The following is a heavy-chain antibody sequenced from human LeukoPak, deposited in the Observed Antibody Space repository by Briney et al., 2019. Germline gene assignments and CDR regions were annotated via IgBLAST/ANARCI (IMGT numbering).Heavy chain of an antibody. D-gene: IGHD3-3*01. CDR1: GFTFGKYW. V-gene: IGHV3-7*03. CDR3: ARDQYDTWSRRGNFDS. CDR2: IKLDGSEK. Sequence: GGSLRLSCVASGFTFGKYWMSWVRQAPGKGLEWVANIKLDGSEKNYVDSVKGRFTISRDNTKNSLYLQMNSLRVEDTAVFYCARDQYDTWSRRGNFDSWGEGTLVIVSS. J-gene: IGHJ4*02.